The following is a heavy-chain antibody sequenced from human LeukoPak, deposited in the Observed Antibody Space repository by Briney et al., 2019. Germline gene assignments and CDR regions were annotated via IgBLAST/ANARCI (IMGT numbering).Heavy chain of an antibody. D-gene: IGHD1-26*01. Sequence: PGGTLRLSCAASGFTFSSYGMSWVRQAPGKGLERVSAISGSGGSTYYADSVKGRFTISRDNSKNTLYLQMNSLRAEDTAVYYCAKSRSGSYNYFDYWGQGTLVTVSS. CDR3: AKSRSGSYNYFDY. V-gene: IGHV3-23*01. CDR2: ISGSGGST. CDR1: GFTFSSYG. J-gene: IGHJ4*02.